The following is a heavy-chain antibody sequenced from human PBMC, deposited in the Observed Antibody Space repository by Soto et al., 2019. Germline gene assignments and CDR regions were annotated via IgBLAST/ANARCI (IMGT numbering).Heavy chain of an antibody. CDR1: GFTLSSYA. CDR2: ISSNGGST. J-gene: IGHJ4*02. Sequence: GGSLRLSCAASGFTLSSYAMHWVRQAPGKGLEYVSAISSNGGSTYYADSVKGRFTISRDNSKNTLYLQMGSLRAEDMAVYYCARERGDEWELLLDYWGQGTLVTVSS. V-gene: IGHV3-64*02. CDR3: ARERGDEWELLLDY. D-gene: IGHD1-26*01.